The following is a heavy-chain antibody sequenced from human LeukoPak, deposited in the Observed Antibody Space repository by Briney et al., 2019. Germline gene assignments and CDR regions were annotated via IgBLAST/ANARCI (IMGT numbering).Heavy chain of an antibody. V-gene: IGHV3-30*01. J-gene: IGHJ6*03. D-gene: IGHD3-10*01. CDR3: ARGGIPTGPYYYFYYMDV. CDR1: GFTFSRNV. Sequence: GGSLRLSCAASGFTFSRNVMHWVRQAPGKGLEWVALISYDGNNKFYADSVRGRFTISRDNSRNTLYLQMNSLRGEDAAVYSCARGGIPTGPYYYFYYMDVWGKGTAVTVSS. CDR2: ISYDGNNK.